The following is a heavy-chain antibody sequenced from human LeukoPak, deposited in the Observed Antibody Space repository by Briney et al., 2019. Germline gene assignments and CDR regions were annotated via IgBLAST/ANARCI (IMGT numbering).Heavy chain of an antibody. CDR2: IYHSGST. CDR1: GGSISSYY. CDR3: ARDTPSGWFDP. J-gene: IGHJ5*02. V-gene: IGHV4-59*01. Sequence: KPSETLSLTCTVSGGSISSYYWSWIRQPPGKGLEWIGHIYHSGSTNYNPSLKSRVTISVDTSKKQFSLRLTSVTAADTAVYYCARDTPSGWFDPWGQGTLVTVPS. D-gene: IGHD3-10*01.